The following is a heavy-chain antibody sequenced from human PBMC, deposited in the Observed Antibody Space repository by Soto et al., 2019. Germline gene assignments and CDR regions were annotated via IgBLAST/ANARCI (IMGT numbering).Heavy chain of an antibody. Sequence: SETLSLTXSVSGGSISGSYWSWIRQSPGKGLEWLGYVYYTGSTNYSPSLRSRVSISVDTSKNEFSLRLSSVTAADTAVYFCARSVAVPGAHIGYWGQGTQVTVSS. CDR3: ARSVAVPGAHIGY. CDR2: VYYTGST. V-gene: IGHV4-59*01. CDR1: GGSISGSY. D-gene: IGHD6-19*01. J-gene: IGHJ4*02.